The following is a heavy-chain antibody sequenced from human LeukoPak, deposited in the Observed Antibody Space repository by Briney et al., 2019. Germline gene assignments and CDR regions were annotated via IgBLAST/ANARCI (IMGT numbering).Heavy chain of an antibody. CDR2: ISISSSNI. CDR1: GFTFSSYS. Sequence: GGSLTLSCAASGFTFSSYSMNWVRQAPGKGLEWVSSISISSSNIYYADSVKGRFTISRDNAKNSLYLQMNSLRAEDTAVYYCARGDCSSTSCYPYYFDYWGQGTLVTVSS. CDR3: ARGDCSSTSCYPYYFDY. V-gene: IGHV3-21*01. J-gene: IGHJ4*02. D-gene: IGHD2-2*01.